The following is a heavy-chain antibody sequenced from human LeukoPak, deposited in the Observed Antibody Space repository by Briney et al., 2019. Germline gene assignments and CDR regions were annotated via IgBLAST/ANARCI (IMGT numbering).Heavy chain of an antibody. CDR3: ARVHSSLRYFDWLYPGGGYFDY. D-gene: IGHD3-9*01. Sequence: ASVKVSCKASGYTVTSYYMHWVRQAPGQGLEWMGIINPSGGSTSYAQKFQGRVTMTRDTSTSTVYMELSGLRSEDTAVYYCARVHSSLRYFDWLYPGGGYFDYWGQGTLVTVSS. J-gene: IGHJ4*02. V-gene: IGHV1-46*03. CDR2: INPSGGST. CDR1: GYTVTSYY.